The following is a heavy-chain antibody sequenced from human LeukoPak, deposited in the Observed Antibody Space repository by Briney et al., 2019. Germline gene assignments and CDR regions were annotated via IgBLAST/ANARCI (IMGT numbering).Heavy chain of an antibody. CDR3: ARNYGDYDYWFDP. Sequence: PGGSLRLSCAASGFTFDDYGMSWFRQAPGKGLEWVSGINWNGGSTGYADSVKGRFTISRDNAKNSLYLQMNSLRAEDTALYHCARNYGDYDYWFDPWGQGALVTVSS. J-gene: IGHJ5*02. CDR1: GFTFDDYG. V-gene: IGHV3-20*01. CDR2: INWNGGST. D-gene: IGHD4-17*01.